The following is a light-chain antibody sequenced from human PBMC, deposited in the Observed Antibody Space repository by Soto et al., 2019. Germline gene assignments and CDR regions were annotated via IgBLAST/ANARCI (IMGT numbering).Light chain of an antibody. V-gene: IGLV2-8*01. CDR1: SSDVGGYNY. Sequence: QSALTQPPSASGSPGQSVTISCTGTSSDVGGYNYVSWYQQHPGKAPKVMIYDVNKRPSGVPDRFSGSKSGNTASLTVSGLQAEDEADHDGSAHAGSNTPFAFGTGT. CDR3: SAHAGSNTPFA. J-gene: IGLJ1*01. CDR2: DVN.